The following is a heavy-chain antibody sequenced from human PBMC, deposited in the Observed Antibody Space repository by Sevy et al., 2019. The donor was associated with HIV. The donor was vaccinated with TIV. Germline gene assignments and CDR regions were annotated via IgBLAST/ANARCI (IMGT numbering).Heavy chain of an antibody. CDR2: ISYDGSNK. V-gene: IGHV3-30*03. CDR3: ATSDTAMAPPDY. J-gene: IGHJ4*02. Sequence: GGSLRLSCAASGFTFSSYGMHWVRQAPGKGLEWVAVISYDGSNKYYADSVKGRFTISRDNSKNTLNLQMNSLRAEDTAVYYCATSDTAMAPPDYWGQGTLVTVSS. CDR1: GFTFSSYG. D-gene: IGHD5-18*01.